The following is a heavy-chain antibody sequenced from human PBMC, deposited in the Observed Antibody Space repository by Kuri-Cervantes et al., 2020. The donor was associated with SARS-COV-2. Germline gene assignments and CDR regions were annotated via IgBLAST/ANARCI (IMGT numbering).Heavy chain of an antibody. D-gene: IGHD2-15*01. Sequence: SETLSLTCAVSGYSISSGYYWGWIRQPPGKGLEWIGYIYHSGSTYYNPSLKSRVTISVDRSKDQFSLKLSSVTAADTAVYYCAREVGGCSGGSCYSVLYGMDVWGQGTTVTVSS. J-gene: IGHJ6*02. CDR3: AREVGGCSGGSCYSVLYGMDV. CDR2: IYHSGST. CDR1: GYSISSGYY. V-gene: IGHV4-38-2*02.